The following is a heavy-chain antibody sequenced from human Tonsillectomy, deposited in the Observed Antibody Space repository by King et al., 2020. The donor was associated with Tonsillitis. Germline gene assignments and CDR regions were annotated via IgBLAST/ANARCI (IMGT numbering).Heavy chain of an antibody. CDR1: GYTFTSYD. V-gene: IGHV1-8*01. CDR2: MNPNSGNT. J-gene: IGHJ6*02. D-gene: IGHD6-13*01. Sequence: VQLVQSGAEVKKPGASVKVSCKASGYTFTSYDINWVRQATGQGLEWMGWMNPNSGNTGYAQKFQGRVTMTRNTSISTAYMELGSLRSEDTAVYYCARGEVGSSSWDYYYYGMDVWGQGTTVTVSS. CDR3: ARGEVGSSSWDYYYYGMDV.